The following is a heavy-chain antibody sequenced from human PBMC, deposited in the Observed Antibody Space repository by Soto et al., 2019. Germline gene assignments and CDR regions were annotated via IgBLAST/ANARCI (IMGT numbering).Heavy chain of an antibody. Sequence: QVQLVESGGGVVQPGRSLRLSCAASGFTFSNYGMNWVRQAPGKGLEWVAVISYDGSNKYYADSVEGRFTISRDNSKNTLYLQMNSLRAEDAAVYFCVAAGGEGVTPIGYWGQGILVTVSS. CDR1: GFTFSNYG. V-gene: IGHV3-30*03. D-gene: IGHD2-8*02. CDR2: ISYDGSNK. CDR3: VAAGGEGVTPIGY. J-gene: IGHJ4*02.